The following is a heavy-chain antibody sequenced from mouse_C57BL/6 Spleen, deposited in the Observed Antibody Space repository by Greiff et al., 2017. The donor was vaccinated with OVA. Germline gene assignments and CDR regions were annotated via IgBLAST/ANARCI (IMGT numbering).Heavy chain of an antibody. V-gene: IGHV1-15*01. J-gene: IGHJ2*01. CDR3: TRRWDVGGFFDD. Sequence: QVQLQQSGAELVRPGASVTLSCKASGYTFTDYEMHWVKQTPVHGLEWIGAIDPETGGTAYNQKFKGKAILTADKSSSTAYMELRSLTSEDSAVYYCTRRWDVGGFFDDWGQGTTLTVSS. CDR2: IDPETGGT. D-gene: IGHD4-1*01. CDR1: GYTFTDYE.